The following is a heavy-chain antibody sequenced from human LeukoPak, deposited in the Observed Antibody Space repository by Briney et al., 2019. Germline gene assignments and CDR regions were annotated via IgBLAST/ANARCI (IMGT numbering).Heavy chain of an antibody. Sequence: GASVKVSCRASGYTFTSYGISWVRQAPGQGLEWMGWISAYNGNTNYAQKLQGRVTMTTDTSTSTAYMELSSLRSEDTAVYYCARDRGPHYYDSSGYFDYWGQGTLVTVSS. V-gene: IGHV1-18*01. CDR3: ARDRGPHYYDSSGYFDY. CDR1: GYTFTSYG. CDR2: ISAYNGNT. J-gene: IGHJ4*02. D-gene: IGHD3-22*01.